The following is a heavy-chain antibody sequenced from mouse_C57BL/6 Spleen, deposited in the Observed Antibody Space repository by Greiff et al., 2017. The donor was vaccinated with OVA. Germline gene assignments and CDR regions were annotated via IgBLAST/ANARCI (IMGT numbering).Heavy chain of an antibody. V-gene: IGHV5-12*01. Sequence: EVQLVESGGGLVQPGGSLKLSCAASGFTFSDYYMYWVRQTPEKRLEWVAYISNGGGSTYYPDTVKGRFTISRDNAKNTLYLQMSRLKSEDTAMYYCARHQDGYSGAMDYWGQGTSVTVSS. CDR3: ARHQDGYSGAMDY. D-gene: IGHD2-3*01. J-gene: IGHJ4*01. CDR2: ISNGGGST. CDR1: GFTFSDYY.